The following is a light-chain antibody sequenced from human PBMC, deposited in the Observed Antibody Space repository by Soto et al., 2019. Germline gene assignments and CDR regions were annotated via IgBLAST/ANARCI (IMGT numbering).Light chain of an antibody. CDR3: QQYYTTPPFT. CDR1: QSILYSSNNKNY. J-gene: IGKJ3*01. Sequence: DIVMTQSPDSLAVSLGERATINCKSSQSILYSSNNKNYLAWYQQKPGQPPKLIIYWASTRESGVPDRFIGSASGTDFTLTISSLQAEDVAVYYCQQYYTTPPFTFGPGTKVDIK. CDR2: WAS. V-gene: IGKV4-1*01.